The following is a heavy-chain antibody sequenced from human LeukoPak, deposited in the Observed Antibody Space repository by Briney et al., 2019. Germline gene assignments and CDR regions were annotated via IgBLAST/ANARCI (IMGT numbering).Heavy chain of an antibody. Sequence: ESGPTLVKPTQTLTLTCTLSGLSPTTGGMNVAWIRQPPGQALEWLAVIYWDDEKRYSPSVKRRLTITQDISRNQVVLTLPNMDPVDTATYYCAYRASEALEYWGPGTLVTVSS. CDR3: AYRASEALEY. CDR1: GLSPTTGGMN. V-gene: IGHV2-5*02. J-gene: IGHJ4*02. CDR2: IYWDDEK.